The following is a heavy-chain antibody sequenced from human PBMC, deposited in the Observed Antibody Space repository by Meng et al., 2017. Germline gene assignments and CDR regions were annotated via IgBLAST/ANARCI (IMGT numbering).Heavy chain of an antibody. CDR3: ANLAGLWFGELSHNDAFDI. D-gene: IGHD3-10*01. V-gene: IGHV3-23*01. CDR2: ISGSGGST. CDR1: GFTFSSYA. Sequence: GESLKITCAASGFTFSSYAMSWVRQAPGKGLEWVSAISGSGGSTYYADSLKGRFTMSRHYSKNTLYLQMYSLRAEDTAVYYCANLAGLWFGELSHNDAFDIWGQGTMVTVSS. J-gene: IGHJ3*02.